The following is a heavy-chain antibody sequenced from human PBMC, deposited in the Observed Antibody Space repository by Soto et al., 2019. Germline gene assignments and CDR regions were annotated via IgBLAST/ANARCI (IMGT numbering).Heavy chain of an antibody. J-gene: IGHJ4*02. CDR2: IYHSGST. V-gene: IGHV4-38-2*01. D-gene: IGHD3-22*01. CDR1: GYSISSGYY. Sequence: SETLSLTCAVSGYSISSGYYWGWIRQPPGKGLEWIGRIYHSGSTYYNPSLKSRVTISVDTSKNQFSLKLSSVTAADTAVYYCARVYYDSGAYYYDYFDYWGQGTLVTVSS. CDR3: ARVYYDSGAYYYDYFDY.